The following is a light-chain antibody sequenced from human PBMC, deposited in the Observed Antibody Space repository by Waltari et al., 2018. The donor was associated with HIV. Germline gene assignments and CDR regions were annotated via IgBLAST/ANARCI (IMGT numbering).Light chain of an antibody. CDR2: DVS. CDR3: SLYTSTNTYV. J-gene: IGLJ1*01. CDR1: SSDVGSYNR. V-gene: IGLV2-18*01. Sequence: QSALTQPPSVSGSPGQSVTISSTGTSSDVGSYNRVSWYRQPPGAAPKLMIFDVSHRPSGVPDRFSGSKSGNTASLTISGLQAEDEATYYCSLYTSTNTYVFGTGTEVTVL.